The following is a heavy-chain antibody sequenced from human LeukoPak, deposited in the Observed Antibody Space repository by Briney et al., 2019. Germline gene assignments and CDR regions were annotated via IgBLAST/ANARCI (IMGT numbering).Heavy chain of an antibody. Sequence: ASVKVSCKTSGYTFTSYGLSWVRQAPGQGLEWMGCIITYNGNTYYSQKLQGRVTMTTDTSTSTAYMELRSLRSDDTAVYYCATTTVTSEEYFYYSMDVWGTGTTVTVSS. V-gene: IGHV1-18*01. CDR3: ATTTVTSEEYFYYSMDV. J-gene: IGHJ6*03. CDR2: IITYNGNT. D-gene: IGHD4-17*01. CDR1: GYTFTSYG.